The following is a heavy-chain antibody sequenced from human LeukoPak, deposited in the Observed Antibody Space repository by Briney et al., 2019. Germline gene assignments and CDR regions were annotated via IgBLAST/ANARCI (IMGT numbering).Heavy chain of an antibody. CDR3: ARIPGSSGWNYYFDY. CDR2: ISSGGSTV. CDR1: GVTFSSYE. Sequence: GGSLRLSCAGSGVTFSSYEMTWVRQAPGKGLEWVSYISSGGSTVHYADSVKGRFTISRDNTKNSLYLQMNSLRAEDTAVYYCARIPGSSGWNYYFDYWGKGTLVTVSS. J-gene: IGHJ4*02. D-gene: IGHD6-19*01. V-gene: IGHV3-48*03.